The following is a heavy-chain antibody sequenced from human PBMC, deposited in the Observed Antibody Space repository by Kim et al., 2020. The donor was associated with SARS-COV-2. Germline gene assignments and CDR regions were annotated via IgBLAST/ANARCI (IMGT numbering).Heavy chain of an antibody. Sequence: SETLSLTCTVSGGSISSSSYYWGWIRQPPGKGLEWIGSIYYSGSTYYNPSLKSRVTISVDTSKNQFSLKLSSVTAADTAVYYCARAHTYGDYGNFDYWGQGTLVTVSS. CDR3: ARAHTYGDYGNFDY. CDR2: IYYSGST. D-gene: IGHD4-17*01. J-gene: IGHJ4*02. V-gene: IGHV4-39*01. CDR1: GGSISSSSYY.